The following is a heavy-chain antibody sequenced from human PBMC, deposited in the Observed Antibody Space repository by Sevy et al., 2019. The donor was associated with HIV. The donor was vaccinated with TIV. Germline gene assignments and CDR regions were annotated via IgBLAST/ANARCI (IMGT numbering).Heavy chain of an antibody. CDR1: GFTFNNYW. V-gene: IGHV3-7*03. J-gene: IGHJ4*02. D-gene: IGHD7-27*01. Sequence: GGPLRLSCAASGFTFNNYWMTWVHQAPGKGLEWVANIKQDGSDKYYMESVKGRFNISRDNTKNSLYLQLNSPRAEDTDVYYCARSWDYWGQMGYWGQGTLVTVSS. CDR2: IKQDGSDK. CDR3: ARSWDYWGQMGY.